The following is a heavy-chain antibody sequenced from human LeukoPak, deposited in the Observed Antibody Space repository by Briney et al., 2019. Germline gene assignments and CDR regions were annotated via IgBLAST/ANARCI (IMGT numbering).Heavy chain of an antibody. D-gene: IGHD3-10*01. J-gene: IGHJ5*02. CDR2: IYYTGNT. V-gene: IGHV4-34*01. CDR3: ARGLLWFGEPSLNWFDP. Sequence: SETLSLTCAVYGGSFSGYYWGWIRQPPGKGLEWIGSIYYTGNTHYNSSLKSRVTISVDTSKNQFSLKLSSVTAADTAVFYCARGLLWFGEPSLNWFDPWGQGTQVTVSS. CDR1: GGSFSGYY.